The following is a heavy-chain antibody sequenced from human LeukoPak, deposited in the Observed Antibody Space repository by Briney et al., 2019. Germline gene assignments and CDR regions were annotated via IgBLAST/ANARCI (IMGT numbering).Heavy chain of an antibody. CDR1: GFTFSSYG. D-gene: IGHD5-18*01. CDR2: IWYDGSNK. CDR3: AKAPIQLWSPIRY. Sequence: GGSLRLSCAASGFTFSSYGMHWVRQAPGKGLEWVAVIWYDGSNKYYADSVKGRFTISRDNSKNTLYLQMNSLRAEDTAVYYCAKAPIQLWSPIRYWGQGTLVTVSS. V-gene: IGHV3-33*06. J-gene: IGHJ4*02.